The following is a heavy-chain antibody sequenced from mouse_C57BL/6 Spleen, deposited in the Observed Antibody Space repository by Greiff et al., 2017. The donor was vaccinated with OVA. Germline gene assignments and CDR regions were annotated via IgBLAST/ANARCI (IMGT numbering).Heavy chain of an antibody. CDR3: ARGIIYDGYYGGAMDY. CDR2: IYPRSGNT. D-gene: IGHD2-3*01. CDR1: GYTFTSYG. V-gene: IGHV1-81*01. J-gene: IGHJ4*01. Sequence: VQLVESGAELARPGASVKLSCKASGYTFTSYGISWVKQRTGQGLEWIGEIYPRSGNTYYNEKFKGKATLTADKSSSTAYMELRSLTSEDSAVYFGARGIIYDGYYGGAMDYWGQGTSVTVAS.